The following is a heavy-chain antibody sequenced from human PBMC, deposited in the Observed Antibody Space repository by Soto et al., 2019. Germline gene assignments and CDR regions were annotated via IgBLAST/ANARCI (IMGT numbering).Heavy chain of an antibody. Sequence: QVQLQQWGAGLLKPSETLSLTCAVYGGSFSGYYWSWIRQPPGKGLEWIGEINHSGSTNYNPSLKSRVTISVDTSKNQFSLKLSSVTAADTAVYYCARGNSQAAMAIDYWGQGTLVTVSS. CDR2: INHSGST. V-gene: IGHV4-34*01. J-gene: IGHJ4*02. D-gene: IGHD2-2*01. CDR3: ARGNSQAAMAIDY. CDR1: GGSFSGYY.